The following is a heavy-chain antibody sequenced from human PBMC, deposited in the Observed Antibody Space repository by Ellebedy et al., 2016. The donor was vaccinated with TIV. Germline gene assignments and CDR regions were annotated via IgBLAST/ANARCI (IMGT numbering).Heavy chain of an antibody. D-gene: IGHD3-22*01. J-gene: IGHJ6*02. V-gene: IGHV3-9*01. CDR3: AKGPITMIVHGMDV. Sequence: GGSLRLXXAASGFTFDDYAMHWVRQAPGKGLEWVSGISWNSGSIGYADSVKGRFTISRDNAKNSLYLQMNSLRAEDTALYYCAKGPITMIVHGMDVWGQGTTVTVSS. CDR2: ISWNSGSI. CDR1: GFTFDDYA.